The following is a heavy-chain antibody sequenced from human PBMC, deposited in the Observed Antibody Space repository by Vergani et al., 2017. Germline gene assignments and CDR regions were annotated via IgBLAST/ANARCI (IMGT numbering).Heavy chain of an antibody. CDR1: GFTFSTSA. CDR3: AKDQRGGGNYGWFDP. J-gene: IGHJ5*02. CDR2: ISVSGGNT. D-gene: IGHD3-10*01. Sequence: EVQLLESGGGLVQPGGSLRLSCAASGFTFSTSAMNWVRQAPGKGLEWVSSISVSGGNTYYADSVKGRFTISIDNSRDTLYLQMNRLRANDTALYYCAKDQRGGGNYGWFDPWGQGALVTVSP. V-gene: IGHV3-23*01.